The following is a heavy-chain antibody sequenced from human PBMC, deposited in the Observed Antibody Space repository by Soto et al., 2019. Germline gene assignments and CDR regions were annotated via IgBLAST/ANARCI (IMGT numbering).Heavy chain of an antibody. CDR2: IFWNDDK. V-gene: IGHV2-5*01. CDR1: GFSVSTTGMG. CDR3: AHRGYKYGPLFDY. J-gene: IGHJ4*02. Sequence: QITLKESGPTLVKPTETLTLTCTFSGFSVSTTGMGVGWIRQPPGKALEWLALIFWNDDKRYIPSLKSRLTISTGSNNNQVVHTTSHMNPVDTGTYYCAHRGYKYGPLFDYWGQGTLVTVSS. D-gene: IGHD5-18*01.